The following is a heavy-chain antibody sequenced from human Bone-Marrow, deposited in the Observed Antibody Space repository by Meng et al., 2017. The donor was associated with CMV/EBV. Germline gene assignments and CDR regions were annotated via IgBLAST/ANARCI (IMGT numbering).Heavy chain of an antibody. J-gene: IGHJ4*02. CDR3: ARDMYPYYYFAS. CDR2: INPHSGDT. D-gene: IGHD2-21*01. Sequence: KASGYTFAAYYVHWVRQAPGQKREWMRWINPHSGDTNYAQSFQGRVTMTRDTSISAAYMELTRLRSDDTAMYYCARDMYPYYYFASWGQGTLVTVSS. V-gene: IGHV1-2*02. CDR1: GYTFAAYY.